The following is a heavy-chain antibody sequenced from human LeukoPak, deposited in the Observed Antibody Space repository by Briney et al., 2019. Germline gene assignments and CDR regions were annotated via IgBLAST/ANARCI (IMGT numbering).Heavy chain of an antibody. V-gene: IGHV3-23*01. CDR3: AKVLSGYCSGTRCSYFDS. CDR1: GFTFSSYA. CDR2: IGTSADST. D-gene: IGHD2-15*01. Sequence: GGSLRLSCPASGFTFSSYAMTWVRQAPGKGLEWVSTIGTSADSTYYADSVKGRFAISRDHNTLYLHMNSLSAEDTAIYYCAKVLSGYCSGTRCSYFDSWGQGTLVTVSS. J-gene: IGHJ4*02.